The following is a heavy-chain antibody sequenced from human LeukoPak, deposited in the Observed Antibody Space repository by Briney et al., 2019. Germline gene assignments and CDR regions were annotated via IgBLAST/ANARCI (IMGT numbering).Heavy chain of an antibody. J-gene: IGHJ6*04. V-gene: IGHV3-7*03. CDR2: IRQDGSEK. CDR1: GFTFSNYW. CDR3: ARDFGYYGSGSRNYYYYGMDV. Sequence: GGSLRLSCAASGFTFSNYWMSWVRQAPGKGLEWVANIRQDGSEKYYVDSVKGRFTISRDNAKNSLYLQMNSLRAEDTAVYYCARDFGYYGSGSRNYYYYGMDVWGKGTTVTVSS. D-gene: IGHD3-10*01.